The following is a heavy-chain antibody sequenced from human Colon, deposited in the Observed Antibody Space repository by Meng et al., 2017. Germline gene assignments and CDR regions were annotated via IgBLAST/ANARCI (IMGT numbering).Heavy chain of an antibody. J-gene: IGHJ4*02. CDR2: IGYDGSHA. Sequence: QVQLVESGGGLVQPGRSLRLSCAASGFTFSSYGMHWVRQAPGKGLEWVAVIGYDGSHAYYADSVKGRFTISRDNSKNTLYLQLSNLRAEDTAVYYCARDMLFRYSDFADFDYWGQGTLVTVSS. D-gene: IGHD4-11*01. V-gene: IGHV3-33*01. CDR3: ARDMLFRYSDFADFDY. CDR1: GFTFSSYG.